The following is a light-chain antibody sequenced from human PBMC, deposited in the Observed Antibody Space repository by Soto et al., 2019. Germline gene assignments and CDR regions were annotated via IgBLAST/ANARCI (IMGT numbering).Light chain of an antibody. CDR1: QSSSSW. CDR2: YAS. V-gene: IGKV1-5*01. CDR3: QQYCTYPWT. J-gene: IGKJ1*01. Sequence: QISHSPSTISASVGAGVSITCLASQSSSSWLAWYQQKPGKAPKVLIFYASSLESGIPSRFSGSGSATEFTLTISSLQPDDFAAYYRQQYCTYPWTFGRGTKVDI.